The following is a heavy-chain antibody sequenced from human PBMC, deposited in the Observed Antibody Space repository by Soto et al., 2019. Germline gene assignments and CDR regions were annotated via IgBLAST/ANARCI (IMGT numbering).Heavy chain of an antibody. Sequence: QVQLVPAGAEVKKPGASVKVSCKASGYTFTSYDLNWVRQATGQGREWMGWMNPNSGNTGYAQKFQGRVTMTRNTSISTAYMELSSLRSEDTAVYYCARARSAAANLEIDYWGQGTLVTVSS. CDR3: ARARSAAANLEIDY. J-gene: IGHJ4*02. D-gene: IGHD6-13*01. V-gene: IGHV1-8*01. CDR1: GYTFTSYD. CDR2: MNPNSGNT.